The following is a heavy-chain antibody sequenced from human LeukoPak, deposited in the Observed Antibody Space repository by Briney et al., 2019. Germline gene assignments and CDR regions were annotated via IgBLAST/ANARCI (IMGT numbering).Heavy chain of an antibody. Sequence: PGGSLRLSCAASGFTFSSYAMSWVRQAPGKGLERVSAISGSGGSTYYADSVKGRFAISRDNSKNTLYLQMNSLRAEDTAVYYCAKESNDFWSGRPEYFQHWGQGTLVTVSS. D-gene: IGHD3-3*01. CDR3: AKESNDFWSGRPEYFQH. CDR2: ISGSGGST. J-gene: IGHJ1*01. V-gene: IGHV3-23*01. CDR1: GFTFSSYA.